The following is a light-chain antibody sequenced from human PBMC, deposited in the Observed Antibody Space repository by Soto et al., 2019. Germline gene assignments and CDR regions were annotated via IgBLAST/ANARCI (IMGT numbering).Light chain of an antibody. J-gene: IGKJ5*01. CDR3: QQYHNWPPFT. CDR2: GAS. Sequence: EIVMTQSPATLSVSPGERATLSCRASQSMSNNLAWYQQKPGQAPRLLIYGASTRYTGIPDRFSGSGSGTEFTFTISSLQSEDFAIYYCQQYHNWPPFTFGQGTRLEIK. V-gene: IGKV3-15*01. CDR1: QSMSNN.